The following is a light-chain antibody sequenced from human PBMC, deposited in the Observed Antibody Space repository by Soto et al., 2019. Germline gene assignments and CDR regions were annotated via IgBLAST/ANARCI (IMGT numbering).Light chain of an antibody. Sequence: DIVMTQSPDSLAVSLGERATINCKSIQSVLYSSTNKNYLAWYQQRPGQPPKLLIYWASTRESGVPARVSVSGSGTDFTLTITSLQAEDVAVYYCQQYYRTPPTFGQGTKLEIK. CDR3: QQYYRTPPT. CDR2: WAS. J-gene: IGKJ2*01. V-gene: IGKV4-1*01. CDR1: QSVLYSSTNKNY.